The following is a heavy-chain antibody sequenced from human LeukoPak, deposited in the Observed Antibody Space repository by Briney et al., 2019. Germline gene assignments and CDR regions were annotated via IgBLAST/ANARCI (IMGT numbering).Heavy chain of an antibody. Sequence: ASVKVSCKASGYTFITYDINWVRQATGQGLEWMGWMNPNSGNTGYAQKFQGRVTMTRNTSISTVYMELSSLRSEDTAVYYCARSISGSYGYYYYMDVWGKGTTVTASS. CDR3: ARSISGSYGYYYYMDV. V-gene: IGHV1-8*01. J-gene: IGHJ6*03. CDR1: GYTFITYD. D-gene: IGHD1-26*01. CDR2: MNPNSGNT.